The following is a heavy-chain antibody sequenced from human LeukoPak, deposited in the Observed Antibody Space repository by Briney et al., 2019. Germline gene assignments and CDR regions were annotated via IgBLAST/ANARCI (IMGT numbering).Heavy chain of an antibody. V-gene: IGHV5-51*01. Sequence: GESLKISCKGSGYSFTSYWIGWVRQMPGKGLEWMGIIYPGDSDTRYSPSFQGQVTISADKSISTAYLQWSSLKTSDTAMYYCARHQYSSSWYGSWFDPRGQGTLVTVSS. CDR3: ARHQYSSSWYGSWFDP. CDR1: GYSFTSYW. J-gene: IGHJ5*02. CDR2: IYPGDSDT. D-gene: IGHD6-13*01.